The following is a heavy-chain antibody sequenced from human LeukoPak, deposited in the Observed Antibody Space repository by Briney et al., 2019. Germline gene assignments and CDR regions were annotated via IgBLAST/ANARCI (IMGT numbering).Heavy chain of an antibody. D-gene: IGHD6-13*01. Sequence: GGSLRLSCAASGFTFSSYWMSWVRQAPGKGLEWVANIKQDGSEKYYVDSVKGRFTISRDNSKNTLYLQMNSLRAEDTAVYYCAKDPSPYSGSWNHFDYWGQGTLVTVSS. CDR1: GFTFSSYW. CDR3: AKDPSPYSGSWNHFDY. J-gene: IGHJ4*02. V-gene: IGHV3-7*03. CDR2: IKQDGSEK.